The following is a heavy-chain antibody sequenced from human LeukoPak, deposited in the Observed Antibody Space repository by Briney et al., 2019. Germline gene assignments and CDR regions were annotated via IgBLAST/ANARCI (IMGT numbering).Heavy chain of an antibody. D-gene: IGHD7-27*01. CDR2: MSPNSGDT. J-gene: IGHJ4*02. Sequence: GASVKVSCKASGYTCTSYDINWVRHATGQGLEWMGWMSPNSGDTGYAQKFQGRVTMTRDTSISTAYMELTSLRSEDTAIYYCARGPPNWGFDFWGQGALVTVSS. CDR3: ARGPPNWGFDF. V-gene: IGHV1-8*01. CDR1: GYTCTSYD.